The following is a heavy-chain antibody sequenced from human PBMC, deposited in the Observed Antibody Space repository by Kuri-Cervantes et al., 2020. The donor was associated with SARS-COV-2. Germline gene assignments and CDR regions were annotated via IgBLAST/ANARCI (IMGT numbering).Heavy chain of an antibody. CDR3: ARDQVEMGFDY. CDR2: INHSGST. CDR1: GGSVSSHY. V-gene: IGHV4-34*01. D-gene: IGHD5-24*01. Sequence: SETLSLTCTVSGGSVSSHYWSWIRQAPGKGLEWIGEINHSGSTNYNPSLKSRVTVSVNTSKNQFSLKLSSVTAADTAVYYCARDQVEMGFDYWGQRTLVTVSS. J-gene: IGHJ4*02.